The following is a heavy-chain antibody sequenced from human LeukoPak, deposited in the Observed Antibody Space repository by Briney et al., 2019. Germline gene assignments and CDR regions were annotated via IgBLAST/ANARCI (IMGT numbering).Heavy chain of an antibody. V-gene: IGHV4-61*02. CDR1: GGSISSGSYY. CDR3: ARISTVRGVINS. J-gene: IGHJ4*02. D-gene: IGHD3-10*01. Sequence: PSETLSLACTVSGGSISSGSYYWSWIRQPAGKGLEWIGRIYTSGSTNYNPSLKSRVTISVDTSKNQFSLKLSSVTAADTAVYYCARISTVRGVINSWGQGTLVTVSS. CDR2: IYTSGST.